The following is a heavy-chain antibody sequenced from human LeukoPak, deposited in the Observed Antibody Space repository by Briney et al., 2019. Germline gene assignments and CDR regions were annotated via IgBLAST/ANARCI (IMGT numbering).Heavy chain of an antibody. CDR3: ARRVKPYYYDSSGPNWFDP. CDR2: IHYSGST. J-gene: IGHJ5*02. D-gene: IGHD3-22*01. CDR1: SGSINFSY. V-gene: IGHV4-59*12. Sequence: SETLSLTCTVSSGSINFSYWSWIRQSPGKGLEWIGYIHYSGSTNYNPSLKSRVTISVDTSKNQFSLKLSSVTAADTAVYYCARRVKPYYYDSSGPNWFDPWGQGTLVTVST.